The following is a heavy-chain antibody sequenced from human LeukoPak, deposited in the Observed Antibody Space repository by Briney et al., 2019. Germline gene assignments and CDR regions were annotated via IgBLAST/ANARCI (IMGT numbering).Heavy chain of an antibody. V-gene: IGHV1-2*02. Sequence: ASVTVSCKASGYTFTAYYMHWVRQAPGQGLEWMGWVNPNSGGTNYAQKFQGRVTMTRDTSISTAYMELSRLRSDDTAVYYCARDRRIGPNDYWGQGTLVTVSS. J-gene: IGHJ4*02. D-gene: IGHD2-15*01. CDR2: VNPNSGGT. CDR3: ARDRRIGPNDY. CDR1: GYTFTAYY.